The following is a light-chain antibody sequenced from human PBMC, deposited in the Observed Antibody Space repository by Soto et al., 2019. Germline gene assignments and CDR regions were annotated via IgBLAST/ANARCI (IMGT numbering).Light chain of an antibody. CDR3: QQYNDYPIT. CDR1: QDIISF. V-gene: IGKV1-16*01. Sequence: DIQMTQSPSSLSASVGDSVTITCRASQDIISFLAWFQQKPGKAPKSLIHSASSLQGGVPSRFSGSGSGTDFTLPISSLQPEDVATYFCQQYNDYPITFGGGTKVEIK. J-gene: IGKJ4*01. CDR2: SAS.